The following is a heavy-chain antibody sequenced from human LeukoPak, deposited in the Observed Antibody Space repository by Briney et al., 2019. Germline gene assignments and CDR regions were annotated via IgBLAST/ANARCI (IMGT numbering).Heavy chain of an antibody. Sequence: ASVKVSCKVSGYTLTELSMHWVRQAPGKGLEWMGGFDPEDGETIYAQKFQGRVTMTEDTSKDTAYMELSSLRSEDTAVYYCATESGLIAAADYNWFDPWGQGTLVTVSS. CDR3: ATESGLIAAADYNWFDP. CDR1: GYTLTELS. J-gene: IGHJ5*02. V-gene: IGHV1-24*01. D-gene: IGHD6-13*01. CDR2: FDPEDGET.